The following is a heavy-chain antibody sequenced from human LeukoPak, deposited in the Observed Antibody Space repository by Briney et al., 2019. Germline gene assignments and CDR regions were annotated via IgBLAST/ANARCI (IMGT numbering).Heavy chain of an antibody. V-gene: IGHV3-21*01. J-gene: IGHJ6*03. Sequence: GGSLRLSCAASGFTFNSYSMNWVRQAPGKGLEWVSSISGSRSYIYYADSVKGRFTISRDNAKNSLYLQMNSLRAEDDTAVYYCARGFGSSIPYSYYYYLDVWGKGTTVTVSS. CDR2: ISGSRSYI. D-gene: IGHD6-6*01. CDR3: ARGFGSSIPYSYYYYLDV. CDR1: GFTFNSYS.